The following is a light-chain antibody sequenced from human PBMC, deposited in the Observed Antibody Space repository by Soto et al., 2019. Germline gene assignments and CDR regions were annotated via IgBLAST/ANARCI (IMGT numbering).Light chain of an antibody. J-gene: IGLJ3*02. CDR1: ISDVGGYNC. Sequence: QSALTQPRSVSGSPGQSITISCTGTISDVGGYNCVSWYQQHPDKAPKLMIYDVSKRPSGVPDRFSGSKSGNTASLTISGLQAEDEADYYCCSYAGSYTLVFGGGTKLTVL. V-gene: IGLV2-11*01. CDR2: DVS. CDR3: CSYAGSYTLV.